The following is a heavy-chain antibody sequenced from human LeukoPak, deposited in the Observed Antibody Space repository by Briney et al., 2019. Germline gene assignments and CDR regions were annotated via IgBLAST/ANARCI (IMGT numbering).Heavy chain of an antibody. V-gene: IGHV4-34*01. CDR3: VRVPGYFAFYFHY. Sequence: SETLSLTCAVYGGSFSGYYWSWIRQPPWKGLEWIGELNHNGSTNYNPSLKSRVTISLDTSKNQFSLKLSSVTAADTAVYYCVRVPGYFAFYFHYWGQGTLVTVSS. CDR1: GGSFSGYY. CDR2: LNHNGST. J-gene: IGHJ4*02. D-gene: IGHD3-9*01.